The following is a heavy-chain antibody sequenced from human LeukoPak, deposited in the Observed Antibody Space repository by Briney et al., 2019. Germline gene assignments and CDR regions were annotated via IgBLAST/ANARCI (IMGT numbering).Heavy chain of an antibody. Sequence: SVKVSCKASGGTFSSYSISWVRQAPGQGLEWMGRIIPILGIANYAQKFQGRVTITADKSTSTAYMELSSLRSEDTAVYYCARMGYSYGYVYYFDYWGQGTLVTVSS. J-gene: IGHJ4*02. CDR3: ARMGYSYGYVYYFDY. V-gene: IGHV1-69*02. D-gene: IGHD5-18*01. CDR2: IIPILGIA. CDR1: GGTFSSYS.